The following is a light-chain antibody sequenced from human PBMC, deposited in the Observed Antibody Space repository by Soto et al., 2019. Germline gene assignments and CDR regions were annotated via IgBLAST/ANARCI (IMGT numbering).Light chain of an antibody. CDR2: DST. Sequence: VLTQSPATLSLSPGERATLSCRASQSIHTSLAWYQQKPGQPPRLVVYDSTLRANGVPDRFGGSRSGTEFTIPINNLEPEDFAVYYCHLRNVWHPISFGQGTRLEI. CDR1: QSIHTS. V-gene: IGKV3D-11*02. J-gene: IGKJ5*01. CDR3: HLRNVWHPIS.